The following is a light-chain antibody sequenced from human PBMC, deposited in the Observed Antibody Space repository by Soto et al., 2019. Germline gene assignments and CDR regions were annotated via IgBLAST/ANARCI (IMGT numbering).Light chain of an antibody. J-gene: IGKJ5*01. V-gene: IGKV3-20*01. CDR2: GAS. Sequence: EIVLTQSPGTLSLSPGERATLSCRASQSISSTYLAWYQQKPGQAPRLLIFGASTKATGIPDRFSGGGSGTDFSLTISRLEPEDFPVYYCQQYGGSPSITFGQGTRLEIK. CDR3: QQYGGSPSIT. CDR1: QSISSTY.